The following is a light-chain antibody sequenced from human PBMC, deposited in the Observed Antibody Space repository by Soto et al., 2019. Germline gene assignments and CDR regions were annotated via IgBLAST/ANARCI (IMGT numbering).Light chain of an antibody. V-gene: IGKV1D-12*01. CDR1: QGIGSW. CDR2: AAS. J-gene: IGKJ3*01. Sequence: DIQMTQSPSSVSASVGDRVTITCRARQGIGSWLAWYQQKPGKAPKLLISAASCLQSGVTSRFSGSGSGTDFTLTISSLQPEDFATYYCHQANGSPCTFGPGTKVDIK. CDR3: HQANGSPCT.